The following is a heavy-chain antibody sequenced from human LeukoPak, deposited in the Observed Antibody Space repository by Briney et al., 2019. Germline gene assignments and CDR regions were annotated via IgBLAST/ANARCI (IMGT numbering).Heavy chain of an antibody. CDR1: GFTFSSYS. V-gene: IGHV3-21*01. CDR3: ARDERYFDWLLLQNYYYYYYMDV. J-gene: IGHJ6*03. CDR2: ISSSSSYI. D-gene: IGHD3-9*01. Sequence: GGSLRLSCAASGFTFSSYSMNWVRQAPGKGLEWVSSISSSSSYIYYADSVKGRFTISRDNAKNSLYLQMNSLRAEDTAVYYCARDERYFDWLLLQNYYYYYYMDVWGKGTTVTVSS.